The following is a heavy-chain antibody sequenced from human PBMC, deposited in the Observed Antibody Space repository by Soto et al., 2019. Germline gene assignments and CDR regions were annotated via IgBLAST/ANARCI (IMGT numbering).Heavy chain of an antibody. J-gene: IGHJ5*02. CDR1: GFTFSNYA. D-gene: IGHD1-26*01. CDR3: AREILLNWFDP. CDR2: VSYDGSNK. V-gene: IGHV3-30-3*01. Sequence: VGSLRLSCAASGFTFSNYAMHWVCHAPGQGMGRVAIVSYDGSNKYYSDSVKGRFTISTDNSKNTLYLQKNSPGAEDTAVYYCAREILLNWFDPLGQGDLVTVSS.